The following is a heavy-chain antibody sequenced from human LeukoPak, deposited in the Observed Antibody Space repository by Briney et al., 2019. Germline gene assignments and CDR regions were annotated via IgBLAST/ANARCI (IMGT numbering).Heavy chain of an antibody. D-gene: IGHD3-10*01. CDR1: GYTFTNYD. J-gene: IGHJ5*02. CDR2: MNPNSGDT. CDR3: ARMHYYDSGGSNWFDP. V-gene: IGHV1-8*01. Sequence: ASVKVSCKPSGYTFTNYDINWVRQATGQPLEGMGWMNPNSGDTGYAHKFQGRVTMTANTSINTAYMELSSLRSQDTAVYYCARMHYYDSGGSNWFDPWGQGTLVTVSS.